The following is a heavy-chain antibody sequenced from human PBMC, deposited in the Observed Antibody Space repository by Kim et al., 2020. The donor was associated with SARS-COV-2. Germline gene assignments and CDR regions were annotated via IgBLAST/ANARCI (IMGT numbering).Heavy chain of an antibody. CDR3: VRGFYLGSFDF. CDR1: GFTFDDYG. CDR2: INKNGGGT. V-gene: IGHV3-20*01. D-gene: IGHD7-27*01. J-gene: IGHJ4*02. Sequence: GGSLRLSCAASGFTFDDYGMSWVRQTSGKGLEWVAGINKNGGGTGYVDSAKGRFTISRDNAKKSLYLQMNSLRVDDTALYDCVRGFYLGSFDFWGRGLLVTVS.